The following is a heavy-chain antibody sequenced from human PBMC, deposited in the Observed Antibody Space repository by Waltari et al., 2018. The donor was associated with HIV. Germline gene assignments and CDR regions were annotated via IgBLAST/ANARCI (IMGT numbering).Heavy chain of an antibody. V-gene: IGHV4-34*02. CDR3: AREKSRASEWYGIWYFDA. CDR2: VNPSGKT. D-gene: IGHD6-19*01. J-gene: IGHJ5*02. Sequence: QVQLQQWGTGLLKPSETLSLTCAVYGGSFRGYYWTWIRQAPGKDLEWIGEVNPSGKTNYNPSLKSRVTISVDTSKNQFSLKMNSVTGADTAVYDCAREKSRASEWYGIWYFDAWGQGTLVSVPS. CDR1: GGSFRGYY.